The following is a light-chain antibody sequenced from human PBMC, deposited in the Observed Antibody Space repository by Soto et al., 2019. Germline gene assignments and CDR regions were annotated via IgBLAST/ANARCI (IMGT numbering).Light chain of an antibody. Sequence: DIQLTQSPSFLSASIGDRVTITCRASQGIRSFLAWYQQKPGKAPNLLISGASILRTGVPSRFSGSGSGTEFTLTISSLQPDDFANYYCQHLNTYPLTFGGVNKVE. CDR1: QGIRSF. V-gene: IGKV1-9*01. CDR3: QHLNTYPLT. CDR2: GAS. J-gene: IGKJ4*01.